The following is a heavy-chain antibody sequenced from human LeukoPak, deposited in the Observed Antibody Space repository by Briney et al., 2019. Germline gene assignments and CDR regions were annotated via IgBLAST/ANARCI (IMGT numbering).Heavy chain of an antibody. CDR2: MNPNSGNT. V-gene: IGHV1-8*01. D-gene: IGHD3-22*01. CDR1: GYTFTSYD. Sequence: GASVKVSCKASGYTFTSYDINWVRQATGQGLEWMGWMNPNSGNTGYAQKFQGRVTMTRNTSISTAYMELSGLRSEDTAVYYCARSYYDSSGYSYYYYYMDVWGKGTTVTVSS. J-gene: IGHJ6*03. CDR3: ARSYYDSSGYSYYYYYMDV.